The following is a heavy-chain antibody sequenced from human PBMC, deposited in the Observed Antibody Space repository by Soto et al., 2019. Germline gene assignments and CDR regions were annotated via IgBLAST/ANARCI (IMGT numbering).Heavy chain of an antibody. CDR1: GYTFTSYD. D-gene: IGHD2-21*01. V-gene: IGHV1-8*01. CDR2: MNPNSGNT. CDR3: ARTYYSSDPYYCYGMDV. Sequence: QVQLVQSGAEVKKPGASVKVSCKASGYTFTSYDINWVRQATGQGLEWMGWMNPNSGNTGYAQKFQGRVTMTRNTSISTAYLELSSLRSEDTAVYYCARTYYSSDPYYCYGMDVWGHGTTVAVS. J-gene: IGHJ6*02.